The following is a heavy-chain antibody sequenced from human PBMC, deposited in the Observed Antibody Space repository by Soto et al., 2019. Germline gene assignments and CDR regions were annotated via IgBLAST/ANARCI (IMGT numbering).Heavy chain of an antibody. V-gene: IGHV4-59*01. CDR3: ARAQTGYLDLYNWFDP. D-gene: IGHD3-9*01. CDR1: GGSISSYY. Sequence: PSETLSLTCTVSGGSISSYYWSWIRQPPGKGLEWIGHVYYSGTTNYNPSLKSRVTISVDTSKNQFSLKLSSVTAADTAVYYCARAQTGYLDLYNWFDPWGQGTLVTVSS. J-gene: IGHJ5*02. CDR2: VYYSGTT.